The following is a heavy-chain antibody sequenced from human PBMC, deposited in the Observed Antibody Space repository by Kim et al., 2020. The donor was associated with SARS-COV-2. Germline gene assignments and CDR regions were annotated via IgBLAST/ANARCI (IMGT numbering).Heavy chain of an antibody. CDR1: GFTFTNYW. D-gene: IGHD6-19*01. CDR2: INLDGSKS. V-gene: IGHV3-7*03. Sequence: GGSLRLSCAASGFTFTNYWMSWTRHAPGKGLEWVAYINLDGSKSFYADSVKGRFTISRDNVRNSFYLQMNSLRAEDTAMYYCARATNGDGWYSDYWGQGTFVTVSS. CDR3: ARATNGDGWYSDY. J-gene: IGHJ4*02.